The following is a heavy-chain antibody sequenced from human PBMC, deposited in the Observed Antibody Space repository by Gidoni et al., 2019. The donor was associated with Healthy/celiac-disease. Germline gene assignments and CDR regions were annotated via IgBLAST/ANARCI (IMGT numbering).Heavy chain of an antibody. D-gene: IGHD3-22*01. CDR1: GFTFSSYS. CDR2: ISSSSNYI. J-gene: IGHJ4*02. CDR3: ARGVVVITLDY. Sequence: VQLVESGGGLVTPGGSLRLSCAASGFTFSSYSMNWVRQAPGKGLEWVSFISSSSNYIYYADSVKGRFTISRDNAKNSLYLQMNSLRAEDTAVYYCARGVVVITLDYWGQGTLVTVSS. V-gene: IGHV3-21*01.